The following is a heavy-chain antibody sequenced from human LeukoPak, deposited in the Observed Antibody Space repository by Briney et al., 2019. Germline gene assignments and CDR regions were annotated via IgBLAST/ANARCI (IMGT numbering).Heavy chain of an antibody. D-gene: IGHD3-10*01. CDR1: GFIFSTYA. Sequence: GGSLRLSCAASGFIFSTYAMHWVRQAPGQGLEWVAFIRYDGSNKYYADSVKGRFTISRDNSKNTLYLQMNSLRAEDTAVYYCAKPPSYGHNFDYWGQGTLVTVSS. V-gene: IGHV3-30*02. J-gene: IGHJ4*02. CDR2: IRYDGSNK. CDR3: AKPPSYGHNFDY.